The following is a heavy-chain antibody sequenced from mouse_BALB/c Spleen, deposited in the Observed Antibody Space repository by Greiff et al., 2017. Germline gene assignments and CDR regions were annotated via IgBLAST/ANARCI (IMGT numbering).Heavy chain of an antibody. J-gene: IGHJ3*01. V-gene: IGHV5-6-4*01. CDR1: GFTFSSYT. CDR3: TREIFAY. CDR2: ISSGGSYT. Sequence: EVQGVASGGGLVKPGGSLKLSCAASGFTFSSYTMSWVRQTPEKRLEWVATISSGGSYTYYPDSVKGRFTISRDNAKNTLYLQMSSLKSEDTAMYYCTREIFAYWGQGTLVTVSA.